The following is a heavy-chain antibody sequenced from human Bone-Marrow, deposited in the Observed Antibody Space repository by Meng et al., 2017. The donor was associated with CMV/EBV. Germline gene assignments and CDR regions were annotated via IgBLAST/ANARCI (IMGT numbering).Heavy chain of an antibody. V-gene: IGHV4-34*01. CDR3: ARHSSGREGGWFAP. CDR1: GGSFSGYY. J-gene: IGHJ5*02. CDR2: INHSGST. D-gene: IGHD6-19*01. Sequence: SETLSLTCAVYGGSFSGYYWSWIRQPPGKGLEWIGEINHSGSTNYNPSLKSRVTISVDTSKNQFSLKLSSVTAADTAVYYCARHSSGREGGWFAPWGPGHRVTGAS.